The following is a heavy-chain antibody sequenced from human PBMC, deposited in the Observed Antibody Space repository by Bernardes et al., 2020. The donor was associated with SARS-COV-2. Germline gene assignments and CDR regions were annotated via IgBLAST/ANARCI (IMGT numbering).Heavy chain of an antibody. CDR1: GFTLSSYC. V-gene: IGHV3-7*04. CDR2: INKDDSRI. CDR3: SRIYCTTTDCFYDY. J-gene: IGHJ4*02. D-gene: IGHD2-8*01. Sequence: GGSLRLSCAASGFTLSSYCMSWVRQAPGEGLEWVAHINKDDSRIHYVDSVYGRFIISRDNAKNSLYLQMDILRSEDTAVYFCSRIYCTTTDCFYDYWRQGTLVNVYS.